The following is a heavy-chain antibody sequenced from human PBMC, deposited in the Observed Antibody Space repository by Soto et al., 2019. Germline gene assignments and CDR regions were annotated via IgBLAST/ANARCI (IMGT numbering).Heavy chain of an antibody. Sequence: EVQLLESGGCLVQPGGSLRLSCAASGFTFSSYAMSWVRQAPGKGLEWVSAISGSGGSTYYADSVKGRFTISRDNSKNTLYLQMNSLRAEDTAVYYCAKYGVNYYYGMDVWGQGTTVTVSS. D-gene: IGHD4-17*01. V-gene: IGHV3-23*01. CDR3: AKYGVNYYYGMDV. CDR2: ISGSGGST. CDR1: GFTFSSYA. J-gene: IGHJ6*02.